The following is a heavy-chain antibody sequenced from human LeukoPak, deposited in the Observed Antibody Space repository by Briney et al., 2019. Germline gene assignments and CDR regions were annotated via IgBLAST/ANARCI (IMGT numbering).Heavy chain of an antibody. CDR2: VYYDGRT. V-gene: IGHV4-39*01. J-gene: IGHJ2*01. CDR3: ARRVYCTGGACRNWYFDL. CDR1: GASINNYY. Sequence: SETLSLTCTVSGASINNYYWGWIRQPPGKGLEWIGSVYYDGRTYYNPSLQSRLTISVGTSKNQFSLRLSSVTAADTAVYYCARRVYCTGGACRNWYFDLWGRGTLVTVSS. D-gene: IGHD2-8*02.